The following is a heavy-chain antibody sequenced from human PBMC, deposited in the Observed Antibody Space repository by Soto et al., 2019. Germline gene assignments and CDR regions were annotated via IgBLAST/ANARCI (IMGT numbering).Heavy chain of an antibody. Sequence: EVQLVESGGGLVQPGGSLRLSCAASGFTFSSYDMHWVRQATGKGLEWVSAIGTAGDTYYPGSVKGRFTISRENAKNSLYLQMNSLRAEDTAVYYCARFVGALHSIYDYYGMDVWGQGTTVTVSS. J-gene: IGHJ6*02. V-gene: IGHV3-13*01. CDR1: GFTFSSYD. CDR2: IGTAGDT. CDR3: ARFVGALHSIYDYYGMDV. D-gene: IGHD3-3*01.